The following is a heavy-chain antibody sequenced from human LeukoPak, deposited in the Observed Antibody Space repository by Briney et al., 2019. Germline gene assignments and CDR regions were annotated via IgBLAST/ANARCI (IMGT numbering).Heavy chain of an antibody. CDR1: GYTFTGYY. Sequence: ASGKVSCKASGYTFTGYYMHWVRQAPGQGLEWMGWINPNSGGTKYAQKFQGRVTMTRDTSISTAYMELSRLRSDDTAVYYCASLGYSSGVDYMDVWGKGTTVTVSS. V-gene: IGHV1-2*02. D-gene: IGHD5-18*01. J-gene: IGHJ6*03. CDR3: ASLGYSSGVDYMDV. CDR2: INPNSGGT.